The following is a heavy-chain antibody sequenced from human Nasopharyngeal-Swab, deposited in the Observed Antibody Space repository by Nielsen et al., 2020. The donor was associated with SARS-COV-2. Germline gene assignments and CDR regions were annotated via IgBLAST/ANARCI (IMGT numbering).Heavy chain of an antibody. J-gene: IGHJ4*02. CDR2: ISWDGGNT. Sequence: GGSLRLSFAASGFTFDDYTMHWVRQAPGKGLEWVSLISWDGGNTYYADSVRGRFTISRDNSKNSLYLQMNSLRTEDTALYYCAKDSYSSGWIDYWGQGTLVTVSS. V-gene: IGHV3-43*01. CDR3: AKDSYSSGWIDY. D-gene: IGHD6-19*01. CDR1: GFTFDDYT.